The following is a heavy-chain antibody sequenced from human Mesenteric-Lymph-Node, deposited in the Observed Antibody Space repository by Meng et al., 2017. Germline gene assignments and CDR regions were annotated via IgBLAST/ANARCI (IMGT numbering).Heavy chain of an antibody. D-gene: IGHD1-26*01. CDR2: INPDHRRT. J-gene: IGHJ5*02. CDR3: ARDRCSYGWFDP. V-gene: IGHV1-2*06. Sequence: QVVQPGLELKSPGSSLTVYCNAPGYTLTGYDMHAVRQAPGQRLEWKGLINPDHRRTNYAPKFQARLTMTRYTSIRTAYKELSSLKSDDTAVYYRARDRCSYGWFDPWGQGTLVTVSS. CDR1: GYTLTGYD.